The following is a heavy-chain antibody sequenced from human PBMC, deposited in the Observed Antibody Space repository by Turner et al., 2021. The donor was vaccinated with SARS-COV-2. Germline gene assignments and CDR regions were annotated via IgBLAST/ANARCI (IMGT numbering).Heavy chain of an antibody. CDR3: ARVPSSSWYFDY. CDR1: GFTFSLYW. CDR2: IKQDGSEK. D-gene: IGHD6-13*01. Sequence: EVQLVESGGVLVQRGGSLRLSGASSGFTFSLYWMSWVRQAPGKGLEWVANIKQDGSEKYYVDSVKGRFTISRDNAKNSLYLQMNSLRAEDTAVYYCARVPSSSWYFDYWGQGTLVTVSS. J-gene: IGHJ4*02. V-gene: IGHV3-7*01.